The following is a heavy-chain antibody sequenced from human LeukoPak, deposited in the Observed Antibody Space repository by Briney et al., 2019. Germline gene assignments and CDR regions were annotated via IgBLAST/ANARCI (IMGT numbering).Heavy chain of an antibody. CDR3: ARSHSSSWFSFDY. V-gene: IGHV3-74*01. D-gene: IGHD6-6*01. Sequence: AGGSLRLSCAASGFTFSSYWMHWVRQAPGKGLVWVSRINTDGSSTSYADSVKGRFTISRDNAKNTLYLQMNSLRAEDTAVYYCARSHSSSWFSFDYWGQGTLVTVSS. CDR1: GFTFSSYW. J-gene: IGHJ4*02. CDR2: INTDGSST.